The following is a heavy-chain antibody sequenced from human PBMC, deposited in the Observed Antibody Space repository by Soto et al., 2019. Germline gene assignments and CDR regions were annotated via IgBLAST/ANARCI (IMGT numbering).Heavy chain of an antibody. J-gene: IGHJ4*02. Sequence: SETLSLTCTVSGGSLGSTSYYWGWIRQSPGKGLEWIGSIYYSGSTYYNPSLESRVTISVDKSKNQFSLKVISVTAADTAVYYCARLEGLATISYYFDYWGQGTLVTVSS. D-gene: IGHD3-9*01. CDR2: IYYSGST. V-gene: IGHV4-39*01. CDR1: GGSLGSTSYY. CDR3: ARLEGLATISYYFDY.